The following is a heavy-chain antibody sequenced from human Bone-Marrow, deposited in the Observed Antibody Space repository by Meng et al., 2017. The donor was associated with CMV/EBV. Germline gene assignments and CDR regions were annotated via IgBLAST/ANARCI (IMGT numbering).Heavy chain of an antibody. D-gene: IGHD2-2*02. CDR2: MNPNSGNT. CDR3: ARVRCSSTSCYTVRLFWLNYYGMDV. CDR1: GYTFTSYD. Sequence: ASVKVSCKASGYTFTSYDINWVRQATGQGLEWMGWMNPNSGNTGYAQKFQGRVTMTRNTSISTAYMELSSLRSEDTAVYYWARVRCSSTSCYTVRLFWLNYYGMDVWGQGTTVTVSS. V-gene: IGHV1-8*01. J-gene: IGHJ6*02.